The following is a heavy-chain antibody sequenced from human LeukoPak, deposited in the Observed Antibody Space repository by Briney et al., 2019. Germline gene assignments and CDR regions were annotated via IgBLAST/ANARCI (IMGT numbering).Heavy chain of an antibody. J-gene: IGHJ4*02. CDR1: GFTFSSYW. CDR2: IKTDGSEK. D-gene: IGHD4-23*01. Sequence: GGSLRLSCEASGFTFSSYWMSWVRQAPGKGLEWVANIKTDGSEKYYVDSVKGRFTISRDNAKNSLYLQMNSLRAEDTAVYYCARDFDDYGGLYYFDYWGQGTLVTVSS. CDR3: ARDFDDYGGLYYFDY. V-gene: IGHV3-7*01.